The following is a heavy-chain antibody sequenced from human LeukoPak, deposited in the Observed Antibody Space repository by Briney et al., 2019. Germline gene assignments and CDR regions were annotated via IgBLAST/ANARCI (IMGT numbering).Heavy chain of an antibody. CDR2: IIPIFGIA. CDR3: VRDYPTRDYDFWSGRNVNWFDP. D-gene: IGHD3-3*01. V-gene: IGHV1-69*04. J-gene: IGHJ5*02. CDR1: GGTFSSYA. Sequence: SVKVSCKASGGTFSSYAISWVRQAPGQGLEWMGRIIPIFGIANYAQKFQGRVTITADKSTSTAYMELSSLRSEDTAVYYCVRDYPTRDYDFWSGRNVNWFDPWGQGTLVTVSS.